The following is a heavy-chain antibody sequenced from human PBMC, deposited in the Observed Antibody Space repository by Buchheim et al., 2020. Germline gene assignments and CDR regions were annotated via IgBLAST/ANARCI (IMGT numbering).Heavy chain of an antibody. J-gene: IGHJ4*02. CDR1: GFTFSDYW. D-gene: IGHD1-26*01. V-gene: IGHV3-7*01. CDR2: INQDGSEK. CDR3: AGRSGEFDY. Sequence: EVLLVESGGDLVQPGGSLRLSCEAFGFTFSDYWMNWVRQAPGKGLEWVANINQDGSEKYFMDSVKGRFTISRDNDKNSLYLQMNRLRVEDTGVYYCAGRSGEFDYWGQGTL.